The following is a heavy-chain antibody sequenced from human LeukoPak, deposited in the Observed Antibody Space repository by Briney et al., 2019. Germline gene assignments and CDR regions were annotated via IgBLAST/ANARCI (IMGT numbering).Heavy chain of an antibody. V-gene: IGHV4-4*07. CDR3: AGVPSTYRYSYAFDI. J-gene: IGHJ3*02. CDR2: IYTTGST. Sequence: SETLSLTCTVSGGSISSYYWSWIRQPAGKKLEWIGRIYTTGSTNYNPSLKSRVIMSVDTSKNQFSLKLSSVTAADTAVYYCAGVPSTYRYSYAFDIWGQGTMVTVSS. D-gene: IGHD2-15*01. CDR1: GGSISSYY.